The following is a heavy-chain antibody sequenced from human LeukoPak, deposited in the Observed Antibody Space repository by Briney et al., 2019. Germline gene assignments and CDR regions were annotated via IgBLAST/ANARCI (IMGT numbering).Heavy chain of an antibody. CDR3: AVRYSGYDDASWFDP. CDR2: IIPIFGTA. Sequence: SVKVSCKASGGTFSSYAISWVRQAPGQGLEWMGGIIPIFGTANYAQKFQGRVTMTEDTSTDTAYMELSSLRSEDTAVYYCAVRYSGYDDASWFDPWGQGTLVTVSS. V-gene: IGHV1-69*06. J-gene: IGHJ5*02. CDR1: GGTFSSYA. D-gene: IGHD5-12*01.